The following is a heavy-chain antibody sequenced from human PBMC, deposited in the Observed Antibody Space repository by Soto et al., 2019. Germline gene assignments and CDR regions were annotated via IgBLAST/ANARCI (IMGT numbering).Heavy chain of an antibody. CDR1: GFTFSSYG. Sequence: QVQLVESGGGVVQPGRSLRLSCAASGFTFSSYGMHWVRQAPGKGLEWVAVISYDGSNKYYADSVKGRFTNSRDNSKNTLYLQMNSLRAEDTAGYYCAKTGGGYDYPFDYWGQGTLVTVSS. D-gene: IGHD5-12*01. CDR3: AKTGGGYDYPFDY. V-gene: IGHV3-30*18. CDR2: ISYDGSNK. J-gene: IGHJ4*02.